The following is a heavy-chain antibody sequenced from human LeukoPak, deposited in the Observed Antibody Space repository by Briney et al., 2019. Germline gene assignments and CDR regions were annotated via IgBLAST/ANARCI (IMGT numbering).Heavy chain of an antibody. CDR3: AKDVRLRSYSGGTGGFDY. Sequence: GGSLRLSCAASGFTLSRYDMSWVRQTPGKGLEWVSAIIGSGGSTYYADSVKGRFTISRDNSKNRVYLQMNSLRAEDTAVYYCAKDVRLRSYSGGTGGFDYWGQGTLVTVSS. J-gene: IGHJ4*02. CDR1: GFTLSRYD. CDR2: IIGSGGST. D-gene: IGHD1-26*01. V-gene: IGHV3-23*01.